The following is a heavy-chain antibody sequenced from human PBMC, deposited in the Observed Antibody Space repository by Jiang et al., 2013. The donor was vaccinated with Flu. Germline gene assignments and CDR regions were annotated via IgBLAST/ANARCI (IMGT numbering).Heavy chain of an antibody. CDR3: ARVDWLWFGERIAYYYYGMDV. J-gene: IGHJ6*02. D-gene: IGHD3-10*01. CDR1: GYTFTSYG. CDR2: ISAYNGNT. V-gene: IGHV1-18*01. Sequence: SGAEVKKPGASVKVSCKASGYTFTSYGISWVRQAPGQGLEWMGWISAYNGNTNYAQKLQGRVTMTTDTSTSTAYMELRSLRSDDTAVYYCARVDWLWFGERIAYYYYGMDVWGQGTTVTVSS.